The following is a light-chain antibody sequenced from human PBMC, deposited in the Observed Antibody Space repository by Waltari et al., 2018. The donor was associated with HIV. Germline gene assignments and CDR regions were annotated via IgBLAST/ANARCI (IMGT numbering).Light chain of an antibody. CDR1: STDVGGYIY. Sequence: QSALTPPPSASGSPGQSVTISCTGTSTDVGGYIYVSWYQHHPGKAPKLMMYEVSKRPSGVPDRFSGSKSGDMASLIVSGLQAEDEADYYCSSYVGSNKWVFGGGTKLTVL. J-gene: IGLJ3*02. V-gene: IGLV2-8*01. CDR2: EVS. CDR3: SSYVGSNKWV.